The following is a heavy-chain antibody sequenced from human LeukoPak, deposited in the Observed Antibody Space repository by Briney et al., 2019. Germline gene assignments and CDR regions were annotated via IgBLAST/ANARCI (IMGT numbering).Heavy chain of an antibody. V-gene: IGHV1-24*01. J-gene: IGHJ4*02. CDR3: ATAAMIRGANYDY. Sequence: ASVNVSCKVSGYTLTELTMYWVRQSPGKGLEWMGGFDPEDGETIYAQKFQGRVTMTEDTSTDTAYMELSSLRSEDTAVYYCATAAMIRGANYDYWGQGTLVTVSS. CDR2: FDPEDGET. D-gene: IGHD3-10*01. CDR1: GYTLTELT.